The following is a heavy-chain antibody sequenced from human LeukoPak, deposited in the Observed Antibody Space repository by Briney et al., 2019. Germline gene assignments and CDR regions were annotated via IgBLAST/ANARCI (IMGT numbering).Heavy chain of an antibody. CDR2: ISGSGGST. D-gene: IGHD1-26*01. CDR1: GFTFSSYA. V-gene: IGHV3-23*01. Sequence: GGSLRLSCAASGFTFSSYAMSWVRQAPGKGLEWVSAISGSGGSTYYADSVKGRFTIFRDNSKNTLYLQMNSLRAEDTAVYYCAKMEEWGSYFSSRGYFDYWGQGTLVTVSS. J-gene: IGHJ4*02. CDR3: AKMEEWGSYFSSRGYFDY.